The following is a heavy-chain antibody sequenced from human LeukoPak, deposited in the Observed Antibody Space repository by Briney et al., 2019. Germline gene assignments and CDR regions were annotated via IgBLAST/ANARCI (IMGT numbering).Heavy chain of an antibody. J-gene: IGHJ4*02. CDR3: AKGVRHCSGGSCYGNYFDY. D-gene: IGHD2-15*01. Sequence: GGSLRLSCAASGFTFSSYAMNWVRQAPGKGLEWVSSINGSGGSTYYADSVKGRFTISRDNSKNTLYLQMNSLRAEDTAVYYCAKGVRHCSGGSCYGNYFDYWGQGTLVTVSS. CDR2: INGSGGST. CDR1: GFTFSSYA. V-gene: IGHV3-23*01.